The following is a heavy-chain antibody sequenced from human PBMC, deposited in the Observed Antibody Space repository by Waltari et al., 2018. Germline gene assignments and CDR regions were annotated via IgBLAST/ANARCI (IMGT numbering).Heavy chain of an antibody. V-gene: IGHV4-4*02. J-gene: IGHJ4*02. CDR3: ANINRAVLGAYNY. CDR2: VFYSGRT. Sequence: QVHLEESGPRLVKPSGTMSLTCAVPGVSIGASNWWTWVRQPPGKGLEYIGEVFYSGRTQYNPSLKNRVTISVDKSRNNFSLQLTSVTAADTAVYFCANINRAVLGAYNYWGQGILVSVSS. D-gene: IGHD2-21*01. CDR1: GVSIGASNW.